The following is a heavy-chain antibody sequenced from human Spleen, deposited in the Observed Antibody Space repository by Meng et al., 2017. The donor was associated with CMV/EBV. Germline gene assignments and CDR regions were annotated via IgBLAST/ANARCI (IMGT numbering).Heavy chain of an antibody. CDR3: AFSSGADYGSGSRDY. J-gene: IGHJ4*02. CDR2: MYYSANT. Sequence: DSITSSSYYWGWIRQPPGKGLEWIGSMYYSANTYYNPSLKSRVTTSVDTSQNQFSLTLTSVTAADTAVYYCAFSSGADYGSGSRDYWGQGTLVTVSS. CDR1: DSITSSSYY. D-gene: IGHD3-10*01. V-gene: IGHV4-39*01.